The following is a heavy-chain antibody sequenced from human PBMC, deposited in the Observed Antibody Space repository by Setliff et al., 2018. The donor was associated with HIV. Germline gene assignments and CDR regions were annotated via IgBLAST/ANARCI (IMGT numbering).Heavy chain of an antibody. CDR1: GYSISSDYF. V-gene: IGHV4-38-2*01. D-gene: IGHD3-16*01. CDR2: FYQSGNM. J-gene: IGHJ3*02. CDR3: ARGGRSWFQNFHGAFDI. Sequence: SETLSLTCAVSGYSISSDYFWGWIRQPPGKRLEWIGSFYQSGNMYYNPSLKSRVTISVDTSKNQFSLRLTSVTAADAAVYYCARGGRSWFQNFHGAFDIWGQGTMVTVSS.